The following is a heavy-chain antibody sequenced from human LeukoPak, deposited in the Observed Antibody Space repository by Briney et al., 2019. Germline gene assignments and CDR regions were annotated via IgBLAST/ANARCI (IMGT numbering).Heavy chain of an antibody. J-gene: IGHJ4*02. D-gene: IGHD3-10*01. CDR3: ATSGGEPMVRAMSLKMDY. CDR1: GGSISSGDYY. CDR2: IYYSGST. V-gene: IGHV4-30-4*01. Sequence: SQTLSLTCTVSGGSISSGDYYWSWIRQPPGKGLEWIGYIYYSGSTYYNPSLKSRVTISVDTSKNQFSLKLSSVTAADTAVYYCATSGGEPMVRAMSLKMDYWGQGTLVTVSS.